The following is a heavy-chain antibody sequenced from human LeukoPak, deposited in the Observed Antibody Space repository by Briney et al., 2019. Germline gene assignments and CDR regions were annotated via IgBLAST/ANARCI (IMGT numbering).Heavy chain of an antibody. CDR3: AREDYGCPVDY. Sequence: SETLSLTCTVSGGSVSSGSYYWSWIRQPPGKGLEWIGYIYYSGSTNYNPSLKSRVTISVDTSKNQFSLKLSSVTAADTAVYYCAREDYGCPVDYGGQGPLVTVS. CDR1: GGSVSSGSYY. J-gene: IGHJ4*02. CDR2: IYYSGST. D-gene: IGHD4-17*01. V-gene: IGHV4-61*01.